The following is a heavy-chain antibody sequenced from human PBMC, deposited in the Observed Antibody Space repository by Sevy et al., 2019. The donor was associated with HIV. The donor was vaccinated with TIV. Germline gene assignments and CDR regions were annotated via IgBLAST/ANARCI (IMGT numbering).Heavy chain of an antibody. J-gene: IGHJ6*02. V-gene: IGHV3-64*01. CDR1: GFTFSTYA. CDR3: ARKYHDTSGYPRYSMDV. D-gene: IGHD3-22*01. Sequence: GGSLRLSCAASGFTFSTYAMYWVRQAPGKGLEYVSAISGGGGNTYYGTSVKGRFTVSRDNAKNTLYLQMGSLRAEDMVVYFCARKYHDTSGYPRYSMDVWGQGTTVTVSS. CDR2: ISGGGGNT.